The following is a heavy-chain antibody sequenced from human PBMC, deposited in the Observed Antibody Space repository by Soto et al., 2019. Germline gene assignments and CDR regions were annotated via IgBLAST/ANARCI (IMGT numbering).Heavy chain of an antibody. Sequence: QITLKESGPTLVKPTQTLTLTCTFSGFSLSTSGVGVGWIRQPPGKALEWLALIYWDDDKRYSPSLKSRLTITKDTSKNQVVLTMTNMDPVDTATYYCAHRHRSEEYSSGWPYLDYWGQGTLVTVFS. CDR3: AHRHRSEEYSSGWPYLDY. CDR2: IYWDDDK. V-gene: IGHV2-5*02. D-gene: IGHD6-19*01. CDR1: GFSLSTSGVG. J-gene: IGHJ4*02.